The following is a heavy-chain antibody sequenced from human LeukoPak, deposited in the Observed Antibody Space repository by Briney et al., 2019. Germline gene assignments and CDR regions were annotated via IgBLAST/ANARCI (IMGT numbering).Heavy chain of an antibody. V-gene: IGHV3-23*01. D-gene: IGHD6-13*01. CDR1: GFTFGTYG. CDR2: ISGSGDST. J-gene: IGHJ4*02. Sequence: PGGSLRLSCAAPGFTFGTYGMSWVRQAPGKGLEWVSGISGSGDSTYYADSVKGRFTISRDNSKNTLYLQMNSLRAEDTAVYYCSRKATYSSSWCFDYWGQGTLVTVSS. CDR3: SRKATYSSSWCFDY.